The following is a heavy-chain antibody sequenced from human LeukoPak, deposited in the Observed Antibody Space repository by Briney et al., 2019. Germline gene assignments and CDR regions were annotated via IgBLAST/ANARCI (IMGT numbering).Heavy chain of an antibody. CDR2: MNPDGGRT. V-gene: IGHV1-2*02. D-gene: IGHD1-26*01. CDR3: TRNLVGYDPFDI. J-gene: IGHJ3*02. CDR1: GYTFKDYY. Sequence: ASVKVSCKAPGYTFKDYYIHWVRQVPGQGLEWMGRMNPDGGRTDYAQNFQGRVTMTSDMSIDTAYLDLTRLTSDDTATYFCTRNLVGYDPFDIWGQGTLVTVSS.